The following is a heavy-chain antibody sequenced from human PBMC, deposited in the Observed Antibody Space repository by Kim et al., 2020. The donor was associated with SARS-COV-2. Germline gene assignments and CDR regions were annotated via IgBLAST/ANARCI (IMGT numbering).Heavy chain of an antibody. CDR3: ATDLMITFGGVIVQTRTSFDP. V-gene: IGHV1-24*01. Sequence: ASVKVSCKVSGYTLTELSMHWVRQAPGKGLEWMGGFDPEDGETIYAQKFQGRVTMTEDTSTDTAYMELSSLRSEDTAVYYCATDLMITFGGVIVQTRTSFDPWGQGTLVTVSS. D-gene: IGHD3-16*02. CDR2: FDPEDGET. J-gene: IGHJ5*02. CDR1: GYTLTELS.